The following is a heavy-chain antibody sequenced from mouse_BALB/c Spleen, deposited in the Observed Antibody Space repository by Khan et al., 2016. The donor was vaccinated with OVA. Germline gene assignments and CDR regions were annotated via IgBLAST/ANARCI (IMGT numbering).Heavy chain of an antibody. CDR3: ARDAGRD. D-gene: IGHD3-3*01. CDR2: INPKNGIT. V-gene: IGHV1-18*01. Sequence: VRLQQSGPELVKPGASVKISCKTSGYTFTEYTLHWVKQSHGKSLEWIGVINPKNGITSYNQKFKGKATLTVDKSSSTAYMEFRSLTSEDSAVYYCARDAGRDWGQGTSVTVSS. CDR1: GYTFTEYT. J-gene: IGHJ4*01.